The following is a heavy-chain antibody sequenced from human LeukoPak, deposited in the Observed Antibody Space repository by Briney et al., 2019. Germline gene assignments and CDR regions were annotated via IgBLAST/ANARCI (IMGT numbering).Heavy chain of an antibody. V-gene: IGHV3-48*01. D-gene: IGHD2-2*01. J-gene: IGHJ3*02. CDR2: ISSSSNTV. Sequence: GGSLRLSCAASGFTFSNYSMNWVRQAPGKGLEWLSYISSSSNTVYYADSVKGRFTISRDNAKNSLYLQMNSLRAEDTAVYYCAREIVVVPAAYDAFDIWGQGTMVTVS. CDR1: GFTFSNYS. CDR3: AREIVVVPAAYDAFDI.